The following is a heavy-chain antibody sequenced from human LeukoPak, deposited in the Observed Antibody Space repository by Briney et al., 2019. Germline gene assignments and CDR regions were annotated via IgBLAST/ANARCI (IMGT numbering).Heavy chain of an antibody. D-gene: IGHD2-21*02. CDR3: AKDSLAVTAISFFDY. CDR2: ISGSGVST. Sequence: GGSLRLSCAASGFTFSSYAMSWVRQAPGKGLEWVSAISGSGVSTYYADSVKGRFTISRDNSKNTLYLQINSLRAEDTAVYYCAKDSLAVTAISFFDYWGQGTLVTVSS. CDR1: GFTFSSYA. V-gene: IGHV3-23*01. J-gene: IGHJ4*02.